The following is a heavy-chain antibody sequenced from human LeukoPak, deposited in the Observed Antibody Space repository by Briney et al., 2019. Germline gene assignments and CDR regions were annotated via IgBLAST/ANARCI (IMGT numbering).Heavy chain of an antibody. CDR2: IKTDGSIT. Sequence: GGSLRLSCAASGITLSGYWMNWVRQAPGKGLEWVSRIKTDGSITTYADSVKGRFTISRNNAKNTLYLQMNSLRVGDTAVYYCARSDWFAPWGQGTLVIVSS. V-gene: IGHV3-74*01. J-gene: IGHJ5*02. CDR1: GITLSGYW. CDR3: ARSDWFAP.